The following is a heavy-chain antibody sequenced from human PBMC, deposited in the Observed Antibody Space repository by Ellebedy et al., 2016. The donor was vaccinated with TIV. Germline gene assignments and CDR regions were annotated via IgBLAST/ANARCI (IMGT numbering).Heavy chain of an antibody. D-gene: IGHD4-17*01. CDR2: MNQDGSEK. CDR1: GFTFSSYW. CDR3: ATDGSYGDYLSPTHAFVI. J-gene: IGHJ3*02. V-gene: IGHV3-7*01. Sequence: GESLKISCAASGFTFSSYWMTWVRQAPGKGLEWVANMNQDGSEKFYVDSVNGRFTISRDNAKNSLYLLLNSLRAEDTAMYYCATDGSYGDYLSPTHAFVIWGQGTMVTVSS.